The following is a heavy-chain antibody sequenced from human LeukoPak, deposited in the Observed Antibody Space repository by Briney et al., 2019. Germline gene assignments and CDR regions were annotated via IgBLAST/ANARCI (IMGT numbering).Heavy chain of an antibody. V-gene: IGHV3-7*01. CDR3: ARNSYGSGSHDH. D-gene: IGHD3-10*01. Sequence: GGSLRLSCAASGFTPSSYWMTWVRQAPGKGLEWVADINQDGHAQYYVQSVRGRFTISRDNAKSSLYLQMNSLSVEDTGVYYCARNSYGSGSHDHWGQGTLVTVSS. CDR1: GFTPSSYW. CDR2: INQDGHAQ. J-gene: IGHJ5*02.